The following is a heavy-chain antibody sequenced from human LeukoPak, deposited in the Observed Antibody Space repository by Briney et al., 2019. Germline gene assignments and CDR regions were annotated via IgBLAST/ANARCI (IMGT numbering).Heavy chain of an antibody. D-gene: IGHD2-2*01. CDR2: IYYSGST. J-gene: IGHJ5*02. CDR3: AKYCSSSSCYWDVGFDP. V-gene: IGHV4-39*07. CDR1: GDSISSRSYY. Sequence: SETLSLTCTVSGDSISSRSYYWGWIRQPPGKGLEWIGSIYYSGSTYYNPSLKSRVTISVDTSTNQFSLKLSSVSAADTAVYYCAKYCSSSSCYWDVGFDPWGQGTLVILSS.